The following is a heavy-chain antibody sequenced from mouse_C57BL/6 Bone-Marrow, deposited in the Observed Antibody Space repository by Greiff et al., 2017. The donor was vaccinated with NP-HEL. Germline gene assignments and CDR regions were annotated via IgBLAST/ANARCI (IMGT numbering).Heavy chain of an antibody. CDR1: GFTFSDYG. V-gene: IGHV5-15*01. CDR2: ISNLAYSI. CDR3: ARKGKGRTYFDY. Sequence: EVKLMESGGGLVQPGGSLKLSCAASGFTFSDYGMAWVRQAPRKGPEWVAFISNLAYSIYYADTVTGRFTISRENAKNTLYLEMSSLRSEDTAMYYCARKGKGRTYFDYWGQGTTLTVSS. D-gene: IGHD1-3*01. J-gene: IGHJ2*01.